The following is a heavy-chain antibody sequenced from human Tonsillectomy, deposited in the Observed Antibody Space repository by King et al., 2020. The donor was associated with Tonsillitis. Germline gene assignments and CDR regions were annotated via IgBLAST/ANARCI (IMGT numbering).Heavy chain of an antibody. CDR1: GYSFTSYW. Sequence: VQLVESGAELKKPGESLRISCKGSGYSFTSYWINWVRQMPGKGLEWMGRIDPSDSYTKYSPSFQGHVTMSADESISTAYLQWSSLKASDTAIYYCARLDHYYGTGSSPSGMDVWGQGTPVTVPS. V-gene: IGHV5-10-1*03. CDR2: IDPSDSYT. CDR3: ARLDHYYGTGSSPSGMDV. D-gene: IGHD3-10*01. J-gene: IGHJ6*02.